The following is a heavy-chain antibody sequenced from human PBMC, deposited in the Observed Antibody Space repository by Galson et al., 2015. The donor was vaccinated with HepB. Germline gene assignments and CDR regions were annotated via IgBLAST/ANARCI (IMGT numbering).Heavy chain of an antibody. CDR3: AKDSDSYSFDYFDY. V-gene: IGHV3-23*01. J-gene: IGHJ4*02. CDR1: GFTFTNYA. Sequence: SLRLSCAASGFTFTNYAMSWVRQAPGKGLEWVSAISNSGTTTFYADSVKGRFAISRDNSKNTLYLQMNSLRAEDTAVYYCAKDSDSYSFDYFDYWGQGTLVSVSS. CDR2: ISNSGTTT. D-gene: IGHD1-26*01.